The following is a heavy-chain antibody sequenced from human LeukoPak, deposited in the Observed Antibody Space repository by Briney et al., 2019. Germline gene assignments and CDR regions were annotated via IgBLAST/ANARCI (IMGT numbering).Heavy chain of an antibody. Sequence: SETLSLTCAVYGGSFSGYYWSWIRQPAGKGLEWIGRIYTSGSTNYNPSLKSRVTMSVDTSKNQFSLKLSSVTAADTAVYYCARLSASSSSWYSPYYYYYMDVWGKGTTVTISS. J-gene: IGHJ6*03. V-gene: IGHV4-59*10. CDR1: GGSFSGYY. CDR3: ARLSASSSSWYSPYYYYYMDV. CDR2: IYTSGST. D-gene: IGHD6-13*01.